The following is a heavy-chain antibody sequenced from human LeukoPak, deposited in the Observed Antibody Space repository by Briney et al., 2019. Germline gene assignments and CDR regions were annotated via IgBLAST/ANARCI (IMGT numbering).Heavy chain of an antibody. V-gene: IGHV1-2*02. D-gene: IGHD6-13*01. CDR3: APTTPDIAAAAPSPFDF. J-gene: IGHJ4*02. CDR2: IDPNSGDT. CDR1: VYTFTDFY. Sequence: ASVKVSCKAAVYTFTDFYMHWVRQAPGHGLEWMGWIDPNSGDTNYAQKFQGRVTMTRDTSLSTAYMDLRRLRSDDTAVYYCAPTTPDIAAAAPSPFDFWGQGTLVTVSS.